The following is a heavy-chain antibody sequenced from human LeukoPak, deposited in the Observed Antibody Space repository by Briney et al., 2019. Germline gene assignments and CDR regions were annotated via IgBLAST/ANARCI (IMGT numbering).Heavy chain of an antibody. J-gene: IGHJ4*02. V-gene: IGHV3-72*01. Sequence: GGSLRLSYAASGFTFSDHYMDWVRQAPGQGLEWVGRTRNKANSYTTEYAASVKGRFTISRDDSKNSLYLQMNSLTTEDTAVYYCARVLGYSGYDLAYWGQGTLVTVSS. D-gene: IGHD5-12*01. CDR1: GFTFSDHY. CDR3: ARVLGYSGYDLAY. CDR2: TRNKANSYTT.